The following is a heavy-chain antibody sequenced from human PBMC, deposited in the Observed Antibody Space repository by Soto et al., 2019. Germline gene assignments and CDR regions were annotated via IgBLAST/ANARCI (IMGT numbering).Heavy chain of an antibody. CDR2: ISYDGSNK. V-gene: IGHV3-30*03. D-gene: IGHD2-15*01. J-gene: IGHJ4*02. CDR1: GFTFSSYG. Sequence: QVQLVESGGGVVQPGRSLRLSCAASGFTFSSYGMHWVRQAPGKGLEWVAVISYDGSNKYYADSVKGRFTISRDNSKNTIYLQMNSLRAENTAVYYWAIDYACSGGSCYPWYFDYWGQGPLITFSS. CDR3: AIDYACSGGSCYPWYFDY.